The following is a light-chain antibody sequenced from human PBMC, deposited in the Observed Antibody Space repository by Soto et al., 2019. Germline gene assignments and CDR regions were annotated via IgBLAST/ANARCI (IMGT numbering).Light chain of an antibody. CDR2: EVS. CDR3: ISYTSSSTWV. J-gene: IGLJ3*02. CDR1: SSDVGGYNY. Sequence: QSVLTQPASVSGSPGQSITISCTGTSSDVGGYNYVSWYQQHPGKAPKLMIYEVSNRPSGVSDRFSGSRSGNTASLTISGLQAEDDSDYYCISYTSSSTWVFGGGTQLTVL. V-gene: IGLV2-14*01.